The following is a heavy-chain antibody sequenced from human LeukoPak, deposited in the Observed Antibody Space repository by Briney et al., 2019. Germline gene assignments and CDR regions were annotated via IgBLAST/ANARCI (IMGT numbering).Heavy chain of an antibody. CDR3: ARQGSGYYYYYMDV. CDR2: INAGNGNT. J-gene: IGHJ6*03. D-gene: IGHD3-10*01. V-gene: IGHV1-3*03. CDR1: GYTFTRYA. Sequence: ASVKVSCKASGYTFTRYALHWVRQAPGQRLEWMGWINAGNGNTKYSQEFQGRVTITRDTSASTAYMELSSLRSEDMAVYYCARQGSGYYYYYMDVWGKGTTVTVSS.